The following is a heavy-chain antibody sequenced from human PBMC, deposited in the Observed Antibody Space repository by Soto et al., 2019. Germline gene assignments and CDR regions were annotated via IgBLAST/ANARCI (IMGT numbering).Heavy chain of an antibody. D-gene: IGHD6-19*01. CDR3: ARQTKYSSGWYEVIDY. Sequence: PGASLKISCKGSGYSFTSYWISWVRQMPGKGLEWMGRIDPSDSYTNYSPSFQGHVTISADKSISTAYLQWSSLKASDTAMYYCARQTKYSSGWYEVIDYWGQGTLVTVSS. V-gene: IGHV5-10-1*01. CDR2: IDPSDSYT. J-gene: IGHJ4*02. CDR1: GYSFTSYW.